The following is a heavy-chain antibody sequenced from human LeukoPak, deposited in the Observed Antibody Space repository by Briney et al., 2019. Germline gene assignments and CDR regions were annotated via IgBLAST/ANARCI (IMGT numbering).Heavy chain of an antibody. Sequence: ASVKVSCKASGYTFTGYYMHWVRQAPGQGLEWMGWINPNSGGTNYAQKFQGRVTMTRDTSISTAYMGLSRLRSDDTAVYYCARDRRYSGYDYYYWGQGTLVAVSS. J-gene: IGHJ4*02. V-gene: IGHV1-2*02. D-gene: IGHD5-12*01. CDR1: GYTFTGYY. CDR2: INPNSGGT. CDR3: ARDRRYSGYDYYY.